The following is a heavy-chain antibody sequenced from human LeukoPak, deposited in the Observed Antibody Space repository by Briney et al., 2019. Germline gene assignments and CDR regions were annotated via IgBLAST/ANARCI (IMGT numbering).Heavy chain of an antibody. V-gene: IGHV7-4-1*02. J-gene: IGHJ5*02. CDR1: GYTFTSYA. D-gene: IGHD3-3*01. CDR2: INTNTGNP. Sequence: ASVKVSCKASGYTFTSYAMNWVRQAPGQGLEWMGWINTNTGNPTYAQGFTGRFVFSLDTSVSTAYLQISSLKAEDTAVYYCARSVNYDFWSGYYTANWFDPWGQGTLVTVSS. CDR3: ARSVNYDFWSGYYTANWFDP.